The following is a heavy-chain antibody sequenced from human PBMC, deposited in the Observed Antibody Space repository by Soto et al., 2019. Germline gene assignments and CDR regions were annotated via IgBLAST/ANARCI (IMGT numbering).Heavy chain of an antibody. J-gene: IGHJ6*02. V-gene: IGHV1-69*13. D-gene: IGHD3-10*01. CDR3: AREGDYYGSGSYPYYYGMDV. CDR2: IIPIFGTA. Sequence: SVKVSCKASGGTFSSYAISWVRQAPGQGLEWMGGIIPIFGTANYAQKFQGRVTITADESTSTAYMELSSLRSEDTAVYYCAREGDYYGSGSYPYYYGMDVWGQGTTVTVSS. CDR1: GGTFSSYA.